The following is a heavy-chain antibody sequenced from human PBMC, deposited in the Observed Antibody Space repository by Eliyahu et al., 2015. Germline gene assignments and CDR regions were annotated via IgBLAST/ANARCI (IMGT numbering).Heavy chain of an antibody. D-gene: IGHD2-15*01. CDR3: ARGVDIVVVVAATSSYFDY. V-gene: IGHV4-34*01. Sequence: EINHSGSTNYNPSLKSRVTISVDTSKNQFSLKLSSVTAADTAVYYCARGVDIVVVVAATSSYFDYWGQGTLVTVSS. CDR2: INHSGST. J-gene: IGHJ4*02.